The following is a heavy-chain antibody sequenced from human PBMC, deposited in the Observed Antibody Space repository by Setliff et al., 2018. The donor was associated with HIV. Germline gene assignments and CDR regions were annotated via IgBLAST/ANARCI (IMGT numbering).Heavy chain of an antibody. D-gene: IGHD3-10*01. CDR2: TYTSGST. CDR1: GGSISSYY. Sequence: SETLSLTCTVSGGSISSYYWSWIRQPPGKGLEWIGYTYTSGSTNYNPSLKSRVTISVDTSKNQFSLKLSSVTAADTAVYYCARRLNYYGSGNYPGAFDIWGQGTMVTVSS. V-gene: IGHV4-4*09. CDR3: ARRLNYYGSGNYPGAFDI. J-gene: IGHJ3*02.